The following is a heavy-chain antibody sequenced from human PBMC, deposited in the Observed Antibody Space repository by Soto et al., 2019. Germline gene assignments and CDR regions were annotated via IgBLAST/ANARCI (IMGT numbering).Heavy chain of an antibody. Sequence: QVQLVQSGAEVKKPGASVKVSCKASGYTFTSYAMHWVRQAPGQRLEWMGWINAGNGNTKYSQKFQGRVTITRDTSASTAYMELSSLRSEDTAVYYCARDGMQDGPYPSGYYFDYWGQGTLVTVSS. V-gene: IGHV1-3*01. CDR1: GYTFTSYA. CDR2: INAGNGNT. CDR3: ARDGMQDGPYPSGYYFDY. J-gene: IGHJ4*02. D-gene: IGHD2-8*01.